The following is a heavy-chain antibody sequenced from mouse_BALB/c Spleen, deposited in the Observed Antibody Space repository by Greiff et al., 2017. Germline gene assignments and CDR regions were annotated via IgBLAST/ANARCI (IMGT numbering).Heavy chain of an antibody. J-gene: IGHJ3*01. V-gene: IGHV6-6*02. CDR2: IRLKSDNYAT. Sequence: EVQVVESGGGLVQPGGSMKLSCVASGFTFSSYWMSWVRQSPEKGLEWVAEIRLKSDNYATHYAESVKGKFTISRDDSKSRLYLQMNSLRAEDTGIYYCAYYRYDVWFAYWGQGTLVTVSA. CDR1: GFTFSSYW. CDR3: AYYRYDVWFAY. D-gene: IGHD2-14*01.